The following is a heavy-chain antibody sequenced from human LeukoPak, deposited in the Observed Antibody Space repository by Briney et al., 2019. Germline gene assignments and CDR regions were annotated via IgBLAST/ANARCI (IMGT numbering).Heavy chain of an antibody. CDR1: GGTFSSHA. V-gene: IGHV1-69*05. CDR2: IIPIPGTA. J-gene: IGHJ6*03. Sequence: SVKVSCKASGGTFSSHAIAWVRQAPGQGPEWMGGIIPIPGTANYAQKFQGRVTITTDESTSTAYMELSSLTSDDTAVYYCARGLQYQLLKALGYYYMDVWGEGTTVTVS. CDR3: ARGLQYQLLKALGYYYMDV. D-gene: IGHD2-2*01.